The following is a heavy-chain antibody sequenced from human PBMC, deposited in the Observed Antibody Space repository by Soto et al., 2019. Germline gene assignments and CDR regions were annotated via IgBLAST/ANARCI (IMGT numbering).Heavy chain of an antibody. CDR1: GRSISSSSYY. CDR3: ARQYYDFWSGYPEGDYYYGMDV. V-gene: IGHV4-39*01. J-gene: IGHJ6*02. CDR2: IYYSGST. Sequence: SETLSLTSTVSGRSISSSSYYWGWIRQPPGKGLEWIGSIYYSGSTYYNPSLKSRVTISVDTSKNQFSLKLSSVTAADTAVYYCARQYYDFWSGYPEGDYYYGMDVWGQGTTVTVSS. D-gene: IGHD3-3*01.